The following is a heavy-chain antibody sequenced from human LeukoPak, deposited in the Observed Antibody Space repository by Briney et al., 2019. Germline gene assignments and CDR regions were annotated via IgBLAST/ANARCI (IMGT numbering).Heavy chain of an antibody. Sequence: PGGSLRLSCAASGFTFSDCYMSWIRQAPGKGPEWVSSISSSSSYIYFADSVKGRFTISRGNAKNSLYLQMNSLRAEDTAVYYCARDGDTAMVYFDYWGQGTLVTVSS. D-gene: IGHD5-18*01. CDR1: GFTFSDCY. J-gene: IGHJ4*02. CDR3: ARDGDTAMVYFDY. CDR2: ISSSSSYI. V-gene: IGHV3-11*06.